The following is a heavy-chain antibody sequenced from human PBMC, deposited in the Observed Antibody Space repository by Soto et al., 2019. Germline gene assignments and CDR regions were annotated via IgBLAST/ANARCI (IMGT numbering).Heavy chain of an antibody. CDR1: GVSISSSSYY. Sequence: SETLSLTCTVSGVSISSSSYYWGWIRQPPGKGLEWIGSIYYSGSTYYNPSLKSRVTISVDTSKNQFSLKLSSVTAADTAVYYCARQRADAFDIWGQGTMVT. CDR2: IYYSGST. V-gene: IGHV4-39*01. CDR3: ARQRADAFDI. J-gene: IGHJ3*02.